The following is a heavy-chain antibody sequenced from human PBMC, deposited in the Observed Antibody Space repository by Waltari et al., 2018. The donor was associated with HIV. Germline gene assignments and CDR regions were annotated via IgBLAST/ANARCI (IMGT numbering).Heavy chain of an antibody. V-gene: IGHV1-2*04. CDR3: AREEMKYFDL. CDR1: GYTFTDKF. Sequence: QVQLVQSGAELKKPGASVKVSCKASGYTFTDKFIHWVRQAPGQGLEWMGWIKPRSGGTKVAQKFQGWVSMTMDTSISTVYMELNRLTYEDTAIYYCAREEMKYFDLWGRGTLVTVSS. J-gene: IGHJ2*01. CDR2: IKPRSGGT.